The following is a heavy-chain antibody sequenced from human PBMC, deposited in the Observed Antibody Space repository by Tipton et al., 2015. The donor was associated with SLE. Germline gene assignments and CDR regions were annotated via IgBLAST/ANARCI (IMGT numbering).Heavy chain of an antibody. CDR1: GGSISSYY. CDR2: IYYSGST. J-gene: IGHJ4*01. D-gene: IGHD3-16*01. Sequence: TLSLTCTVSGGSISSYYWIWIRQPPGKGLEWIGYIYYSGSTNYNPSLKSRVTISVDTSKNQFSLKLSSVTAADTAVYYCARGLGSPFDYWGQGPLVTVSP. CDR3: ARGLGSPFDY. V-gene: IGHV4-59*12.